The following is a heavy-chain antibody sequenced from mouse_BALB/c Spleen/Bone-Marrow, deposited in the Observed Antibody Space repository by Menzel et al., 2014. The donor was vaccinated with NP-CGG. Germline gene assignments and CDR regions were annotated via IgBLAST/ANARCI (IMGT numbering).Heavy chain of an antibody. Sequence: EVQLQQSGAELVKPGASVKLSCTASGFNIKDTFMHWVKQRPDQGLEWIGRIDPANGNTKYDPKFQGKATITADTSSNTAYLHLSSLTSEDTAVYYCASYRYGWYFDVWGAGTTVTVSS. J-gene: IGHJ1*01. CDR3: ASYRYGWYFDV. CDR1: GFNIKDTF. CDR2: IDPANGNT. D-gene: IGHD2-14*01. V-gene: IGHV14-3*02.